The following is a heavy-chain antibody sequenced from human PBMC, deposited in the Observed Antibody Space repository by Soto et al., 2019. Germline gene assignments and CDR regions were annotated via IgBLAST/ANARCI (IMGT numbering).Heavy chain of an antibody. CDR2: ISNDENIK. D-gene: IGHD5-12*01. CDR3: ARGLRGVLDY. J-gene: IGHJ4*02. Sequence: GGSLRLSCAASGFTFSSYGTHWVRQAPGKGLEWLTVISNDENIKQDSVRGRFAIARDNSKNTLYLHLTSLGAEDTAIYYCARGLRGVLDYWGQGTLVTVSS. CDR1: GFTFSSYG. V-gene: IGHV3-33*08.